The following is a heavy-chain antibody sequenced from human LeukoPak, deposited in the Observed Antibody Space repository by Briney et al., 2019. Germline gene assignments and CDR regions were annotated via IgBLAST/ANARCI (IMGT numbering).Heavy chain of an antibody. CDR1: GGSFSGYY. J-gene: IGHJ3*02. CDR2: INHSGST. Sequence: SETLSLTCAVYGGSFSGYYWSWIRQPPGKGLEWIGEINHSGSTNYNPSLKSRVTISVDTSKNQFSLKLSSVTAADTAVYYCARDYYFLGAFDIWGQGTMVTVSS. D-gene: IGHD3-22*01. CDR3: ARDYYFLGAFDI. V-gene: IGHV4-34*01.